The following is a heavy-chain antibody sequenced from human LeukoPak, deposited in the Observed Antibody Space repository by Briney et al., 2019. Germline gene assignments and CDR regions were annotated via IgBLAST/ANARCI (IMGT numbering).Heavy chain of an antibody. J-gene: IGHJ5*02. D-gene: IGHD3-3*01. V-gene: IGHV4-34*01. CDR2: INHSGST. CDR1: GGSFSGYY. CDR3: ARDRGGRTTGLYDFWSGQNPVGWFDP. Sequence: SETLSLTCAVYGGSFSGYYWSWIRQPPGKGLEWIGEINHSGSTNYNPSLKSRVTISVDTSKNQFSLKLSSVTAADTAVYYCARDRGGRTTGLYDFWSGQNPVGWFDPWGQGTLVTVSS.